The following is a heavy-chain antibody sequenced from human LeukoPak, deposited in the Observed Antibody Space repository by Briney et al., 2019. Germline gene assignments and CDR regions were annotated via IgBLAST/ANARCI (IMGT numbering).Heavy chain of an antibody. V-gene: IGHV1-69*06. J-gene: IGHJ6*03. CDR3: ARACYGSGSYPQYYYYYYMDV. Sequence: SVKVSCKASGGTFSSYAISWVRQAPGQGLEWMGGIIPIFGTANYAQKFQGRVTITADKSTSTAYMELSSLRSEDTAVYYCARACYGSGSYPQYYYYYYMDVWGKGTTVTVSS. CDR1: GGTFSSYA. CDR2: IIPIFGTA. D-gene: IGHD3-10*01.